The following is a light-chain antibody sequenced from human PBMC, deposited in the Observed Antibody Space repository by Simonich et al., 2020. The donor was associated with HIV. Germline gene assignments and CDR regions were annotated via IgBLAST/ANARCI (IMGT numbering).Light chain of an antibody. J-gene: IGLJ7*01. CDR3: SSYTSSSTLAV. CDR1: SSAVGNYNY. Sequence: QSALTQPASVSGSPGQSITISCTGTSSAVGNYNYVSWYQQPPGKAPKLMIYDVGNRPSGVSNLCSGSKSGNTASLTISGLQAEDEADYYCSSYTSSSTLAVFGGGTQLTVL. V-gene: IGLV2-14*03. CDR2: DVG.